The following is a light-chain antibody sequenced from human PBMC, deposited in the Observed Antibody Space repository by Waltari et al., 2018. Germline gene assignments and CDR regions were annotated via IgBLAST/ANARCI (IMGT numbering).Light chain of an antibody. Sequence: QSALTQPRSVSGSPGQSVTISCTGTNSDVGAYKYVSWYQQHPGKAPKLIIYDGTKRPSGVPDRFSGSKSGNTASLTISGLQAEDEADYYCCSYADTYSWVFGGGTKLTVL. V-gene: IGLV2-11*01. J-gene: IGLJ3*02. CDR3: CSYADTYSWV. CDR1: NSDVGAYKY. CDR2: DGT.